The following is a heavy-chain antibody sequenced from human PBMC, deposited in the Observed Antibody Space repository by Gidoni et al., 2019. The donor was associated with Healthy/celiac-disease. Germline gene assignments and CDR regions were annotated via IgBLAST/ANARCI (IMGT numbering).Heavy chain of an antibody. J-gene: IGHJ6*02. CDR3: ARDRLIAAAGVNYYGMDV. D-gene: IGHD6-13*01. CDR1: GLSFGSYS. Sequence: EVQLVESGGGVVKPGGSLRLSCAASGLSFGSYSMNWVRQAPGTGLELVSAISSSSSYIYYADSVKVRFTISRDNAKNSLYLQMNSLRAEDTAVYYCARDRLIAAAGVNYYGMDVWGQGTTVTVSS. CDR2: ISSSSSYI. V-gene: IGHV3-21*01.